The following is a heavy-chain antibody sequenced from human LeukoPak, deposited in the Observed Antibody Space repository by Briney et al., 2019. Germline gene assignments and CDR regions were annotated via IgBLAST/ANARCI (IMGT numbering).Heavy chain of an antibody. CDR2: IYYSGGT. CDR3: ATRKSTVTSYYYYYYMDV. D-gene: IGHD4-11*01. J-gene: IGHJ6*03. CDR1: GGSISSSSYY. Sequence: PSETLSLTCTVSGGSISSSSYYWGWIRQPPGKELEWIGSIYYSGGTYYNPSLKSRVTISVDTSKNQFSLKLSSVTAADTAVYYCATRKSTVTSYYYYYYMDVWGKGTTVTVSS. V-gene: IGHV4-39*01.